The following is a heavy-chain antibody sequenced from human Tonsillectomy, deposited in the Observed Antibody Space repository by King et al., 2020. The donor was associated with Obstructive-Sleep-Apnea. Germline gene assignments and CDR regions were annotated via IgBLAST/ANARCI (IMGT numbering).Heavy chain of an antibody. D-gene: IGHD3-22*01. Sequence: VQLQESGPGLVKPSETLPLTCTVSGGSVSSGSYYWSWIRQPPGKGLEWIGYIYYSGSTNYNPSLKSRVTISVDTSKNQFSLKLSSVTAADTAVYYCASSYDSSGLEDYWGQGTLVTVSS. V-gene: IGHV4-61*01. CDR2: IYYSGST. J-gene: IGHJ4*02. CDR3: ASSYDSSGLEDY. CDR1: GGSVSSGSYY.